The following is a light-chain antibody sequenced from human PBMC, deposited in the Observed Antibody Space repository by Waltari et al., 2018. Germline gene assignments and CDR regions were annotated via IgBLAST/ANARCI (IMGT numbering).Light chain of an antibody. CDR1: QAISNS. J-gene: IGKJ2*01. CDR2: ATS. V-gene: IGKV1-NL1*01. Sequence: ITCRASQAISNSLAWYQQKPGKAPKLLLYATSRLESGVPSRFSGSGSGADYTLTISSLQPEDFATYYCQQYYATPYTFGQGTKLEIK. CDR3: QQYYATPYT.